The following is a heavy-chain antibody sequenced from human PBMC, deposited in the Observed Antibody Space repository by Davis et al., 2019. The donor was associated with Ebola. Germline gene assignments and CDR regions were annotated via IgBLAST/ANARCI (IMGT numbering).Heavy chain of an antibody. CDR1: GYTFTSYY. Sequence: ASVKVSCKASGYTFTSYYMHWVRQAPGQGLEWMGIINPSGGSTSYAQKFQSRVTMTRDTSTSTVDMELSSLRSEDTAVYYCARAWRLEADDWGQGTLVTGSS. J-gene: IGHJ4*02. CDR2: INPSGGST. CDR3: ARAWRLEADD. V-gene: IGHV1-46*01.